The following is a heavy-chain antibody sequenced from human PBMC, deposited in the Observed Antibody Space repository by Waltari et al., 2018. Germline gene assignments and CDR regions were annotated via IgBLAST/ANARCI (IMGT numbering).Heavy chain of an antibody. Sequence: QVQLVQSGAEVKKPGASVKVSCKASGYTFTSYAMHWVRQAPGQRLEWMGWINAGNGNTKDSQEFQGRVTITADTSTDTAYMELSSLRSEDTAVYYCATAIVHWIDYWGQGTLVTVSS. J-gene: IGHJ4*02. CDR1: GYTFTSYA. CDR3: ATAIVHWIDY. CDR2: INAGNGNT. V-gene: IGHV1-3*03. D-gene: IGHD1-1*01.